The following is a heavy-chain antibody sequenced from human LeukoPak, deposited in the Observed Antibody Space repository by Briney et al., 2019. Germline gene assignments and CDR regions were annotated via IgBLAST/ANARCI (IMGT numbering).Heavy chain of an antibody. V-gene: IGHV4-59*08. Sequence: PETLSLTCSVSGGSITGYYWRWIQQPPGKGLEWIGYIYYSGSTNYNPSLKSRLTMSLDTYKNQLSLKLTSVTAADTAVYYCARGRLGELPLFDYWGQGTLVTISS. CDR3: ARGRLGELPLFDY. D-gene: IGHD3-16*02. CDR1: GGSITGYY. CDR2: IYYSGST. J-gene: IGHJ4*01.